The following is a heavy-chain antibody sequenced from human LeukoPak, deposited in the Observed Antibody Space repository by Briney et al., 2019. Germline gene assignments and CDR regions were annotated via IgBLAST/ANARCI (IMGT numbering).Heavy chain of an antibody. CDR3: AKTYYDILTGYSTFDY. CDR2: IYSGGST. D-gene: IGHD3-9*01. CDR1: EFSVGSNY. Sequence: PGGSLRLSCAASEFSVGSNYMTWVRQAPGKGLEWVSLIYSGGSTYYADSVKGRFTISRDNSKNTLYLQMNSLRAEDTAVYYCAKTYYDILTGYSTFDYWGQGTLVTVSS. V-gene: IGHV3-66*01. J-gene: IGHJ4*02.